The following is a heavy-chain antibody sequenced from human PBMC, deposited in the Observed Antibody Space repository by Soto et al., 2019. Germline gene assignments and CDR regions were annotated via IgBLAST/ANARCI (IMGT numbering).Heavy chain of an antibody. D-gene: IGHD3-3*01. CDR2: VHYDGTKK. CDR3: ARETSYDFWSGPQAMDV. Sequence: QVQLVESGGGVVQPGTSLRLSCAPSGFTFSSYVMHWVRQAPGKGLEWVAVVHYDGTKKYYADSVRGRFTISRDNSENILYLQMNSLRPDDTAVSFCARETSYDFWSGPQAMDVWGQGTTVTVSS. V-gene: IGHV3-33*01. CDR1: GFTFSSYV. J-gene: IGHJ6*02.